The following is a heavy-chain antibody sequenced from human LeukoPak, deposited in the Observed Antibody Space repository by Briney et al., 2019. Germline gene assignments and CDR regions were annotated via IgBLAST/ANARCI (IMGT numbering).Heavy chain of an antibody. V-gene: IGHV5-51*01. CDR1: GYRFTSYW. CDR3: ARQVTGAWFDP. J-gene: IGHJ5*02. Sequence: GESLKISCKSSGYRFTSYWIAWVRQMPGKGLEWMGIIYPGDSDTRYSPSFQGQVTISADKSISTAYLQWSSLKASDTAMYYCARQVTGAWFDPWGQGTLVTVSS. CDR2: IYPGDSDT. D-gene: IGHD7-27*01.